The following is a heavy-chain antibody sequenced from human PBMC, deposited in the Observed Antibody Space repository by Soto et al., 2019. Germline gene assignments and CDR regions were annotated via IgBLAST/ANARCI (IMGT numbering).Heavy chain of an antibody. J-gene: IGHJ5*02. CDR2: IIPLFRRS. D-gene: IGHD2-2*01. V-gene: IGHV1-69*01. CDR3: ASEYCSTTSCFNDNWFDP. CDR1: GGTFSSYA. Sequence: QVQLVQSGAEVKKPGSSVRVSCKDSGGTFSSYAVSWVRQAPGQGLEWMGGIIPLFRRSNYAQKFQGRVTITADESTSTAYMELSSLSSEDTAFYYCASEYCSTTSCFNDNWFDPWRQGTLVTVSS.